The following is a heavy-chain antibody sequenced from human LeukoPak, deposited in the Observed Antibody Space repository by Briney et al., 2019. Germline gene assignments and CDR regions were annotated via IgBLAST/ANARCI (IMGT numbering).Heavy chain of an antibody. CDR1: GGSISSGGYY. D-gene: IGHD3-10*01. Sequence: TSQTLSLTCTVSGGSISSGGYYWTWIRQPPGKGLEWIGYTSYSGGTYYNSSLKSRVTISVDMSKSQFSLKMTSVTAADTAVYYCASTSKYIGSGRDDSFDIWGQGTMVTVSS. V-gene: IGHV4-30-4*01. J-gene: IGHJ3*02. CDR3: ASTSKYIGSGRDDSFDI. CDR2: TSYSGGT.